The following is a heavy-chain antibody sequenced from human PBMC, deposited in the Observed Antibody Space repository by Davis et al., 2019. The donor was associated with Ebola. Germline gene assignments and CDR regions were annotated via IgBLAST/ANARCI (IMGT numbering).Heavy chain of an antibody. J-gene: IGHJ4*02. CDR3: AREMYYYDSGGYYTIDY. CDR1: GGSISSYY. D-gene: IGHD3-22*01. Sequence: GSLRLSCTVSGGSISSYYWSWIRQPSGKGLEWIGYIYYSGRTNYNPSLKSRVTISVDTSKNQFSLKLSSVTAADTAVYYCAREMYYYDSGGYYTIDYWGQGTLVTVSS. CDR2: IYYSGRT. V-gene: IGHV4-59*12.